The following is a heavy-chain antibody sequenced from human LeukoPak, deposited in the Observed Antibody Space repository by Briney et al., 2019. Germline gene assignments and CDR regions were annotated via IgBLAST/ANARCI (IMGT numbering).Heavy chain of an antibody. CDR2: ISYDGSNK. Sequence: PGGSLRLSCAASGFTFSSYAMSWVRQAPGKGLEWVAVISYDGSNKYYADSVKGRFTISRDNSKNTLYLQMNSLRAEDTAVYYCARGGRYAYFLDYWGQGTPVTVSS. V-gene: IGHV3-30*03. CDR1: GFTFSSYA. CDR3: ARGGRYAYFLDY. J-gene: IGHJ4*02. D-gene: IGHD3-16*01.